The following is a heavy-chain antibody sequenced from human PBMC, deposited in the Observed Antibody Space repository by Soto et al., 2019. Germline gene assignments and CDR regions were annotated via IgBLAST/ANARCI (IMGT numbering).Heavy chain of an antibody. CDR1: DGPISIYY. V-gene: IGHV4-59*01. Sequence: PSETLSLTCTVSDGPISIYYWSWIRQPPGKGLDWIGYIYYTEKTNYNPSLKSRVTISVDTSKNQFSLKLRSVTAADTGVYFCARARFQLLHPYYYGMDVWGQGTAVTVSS. CDR2: IYYTEKT. CDR3: ARARFQLLHPYYYGMDV. J-gene: IGHJ6*02. D-gene: IGHD2-15*01.